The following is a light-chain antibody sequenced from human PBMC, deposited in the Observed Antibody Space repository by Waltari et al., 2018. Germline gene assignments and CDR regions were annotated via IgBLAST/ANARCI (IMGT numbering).Light chain of an antibody. Sequence: QSALTQPASVSGSPGQSITISRSGVGSAVGASDSVSWHQHHPGKAPQVIIYHVTNRPSGVSDRFSASKSANTASLTISRLQPEDEAYYYCSSQTLDGLVLFGGGTRLTVL. J-gene: IGLJ2*01. CDR3: SSQTLDGLVL. CDR2: HVT. V-gene: IGLV2-14*03. CDR1: GSAVGASDS.